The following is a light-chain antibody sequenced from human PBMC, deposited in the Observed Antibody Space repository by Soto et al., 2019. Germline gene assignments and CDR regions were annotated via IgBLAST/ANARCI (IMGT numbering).Light chain of an antibody. CDR1: SSNIGSNT. CDR2: SNI. J-gene: IGLJ2*01. CDR3: STWDDSLNGVL. Sequence: QSVLTQPPSASGIPGQRVTISCSGSSSNIGSNTVNWYQQFPGTAPKLLIYSNIERASGVPDRFSGSKSGTSASLAINGPQSEDEAEYYCSTWDDSLNGVLFGGGTKLTVL. V-gene: IGLV1-44*01.